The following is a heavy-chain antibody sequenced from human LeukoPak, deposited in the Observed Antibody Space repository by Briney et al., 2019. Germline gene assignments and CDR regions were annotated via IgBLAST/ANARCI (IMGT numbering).Heavy chain of an antibody. CDR3: ARGNVTMVAPIEDY. CDR1: GFTFSSYV. D-gene: IGHD4/OR15-4a*01. CDR2: ISSEGSMK. J-gene: IGHJ4*02. V-gene: IGHV3-30-3*01. Sequence: GGSLRLSCAASGFTFSSYVMHWVRQAPGKGLEWVAVISSEGSMKDYADSVKGRFTVSRDNSKNTLYLQMSSLRADDTALYYCARGNVTMVAPIEDYWGQGTLVTVSS.